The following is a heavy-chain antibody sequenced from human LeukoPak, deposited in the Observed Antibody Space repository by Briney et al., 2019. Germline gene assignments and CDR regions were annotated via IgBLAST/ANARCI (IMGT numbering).Heavy chain of an antibody. CDR3: AKDRDWYDTLPEV. V-gene: IGHV3-23*01. Sequence: PGGSLRLSCAASGFTFNNFAMSWVRQAPGKGLQWVSSMTGSGATTYYTDSVKGRFTVSRDISKNTLYLQMNSLRPEDTAVYYCAKDRDWYDTLPEVGGQGSLVTVSS. CDR1: GFTFNNFA. CDR2: MTGSGATT. D-gene: IGHD2-21*01. J-gene: IGHJ4*02.